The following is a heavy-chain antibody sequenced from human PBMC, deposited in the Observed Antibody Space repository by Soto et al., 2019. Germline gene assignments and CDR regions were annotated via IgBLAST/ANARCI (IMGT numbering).Heavy chain of an antibody. J-gene: IGHJ4*02. CDR2: INPSGGST. CDR1: GYTFTSYY. Sequence: ASVKVSCKASGYTFTSYYMHWVRQAPGQGLEWMGIINPSGGSTTYAQKFQGRVTMTRDTSTSTVYMELSSLRSEDTAVYYCARSVVTALHFDYWGQGTPVTVSS. V-gene: IGHV1-46*03. D-gene: IGHD2-21*02. CDR3: ARSVVTALHFDY.